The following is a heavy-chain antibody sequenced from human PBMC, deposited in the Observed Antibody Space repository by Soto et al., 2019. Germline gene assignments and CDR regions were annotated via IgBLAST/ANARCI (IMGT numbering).Heavy chain of an antibody. CDR3: VRVAVGDWLNYFDY. J-gene: IGHJ4*02. V-gene: IGHV3-33*01. D-gene: IGHD2-21*02. CDR1: GFTFSDCG. Sequence: QVQLVESGGGVVQPGRSLRLSCAATGFTFSDCGMYLVRQAPGKGLEWVAMIWYDGSREHYADSVKGRLTVSRDNSNSPLSLLMNPLRAEGTAVYYCVRVAVGDWLNYFDYWGRGTLVTVSS. CDR2: IWYDGSRE.